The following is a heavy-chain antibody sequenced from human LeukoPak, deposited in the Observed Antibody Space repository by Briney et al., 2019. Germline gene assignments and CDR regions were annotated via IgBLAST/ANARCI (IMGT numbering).Heavy chain of an antibody. CDR3: VTAVAGLGAFDI. V-gene: IGHV4-4*02. CDR1: GGSISSSNW. Sequence: SETLSLTCAVSGGSISSSNWWSWVRQPPGKGLEWIGYIYYSGSTNYNPSLKSRVTVSVDTSKNQFSLKLSSVTAADTAVYYCVTAVAGLGAFDIWGQGTMVTVSS. CDR2: IYYSGST. J-gene: IGHJ3*02. D-gene: IGHD6-19*01.